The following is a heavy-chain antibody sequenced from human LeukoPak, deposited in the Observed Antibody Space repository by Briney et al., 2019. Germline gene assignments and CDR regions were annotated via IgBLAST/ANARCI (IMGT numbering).Heavy chain of an antibody. CDR3: ARGDLFGIAVAVPFDY. CDR1: GYTFTSYY. V-gene: IGHV1-46*01. J-gene: IGHJ4*02. Sequence: ASVKVSCKASGYTFTSYYMHRVRQAPGQGLEWMGIINPSGGSTSYAQKFQGRVTMTRDTSTSTVYMELSSLRSEDTAVYYCARGDLFGIAVAVPFDYWGQGTLVTVSS. D-gene: IGHD6-19*01. CDR2: INPSGGST.